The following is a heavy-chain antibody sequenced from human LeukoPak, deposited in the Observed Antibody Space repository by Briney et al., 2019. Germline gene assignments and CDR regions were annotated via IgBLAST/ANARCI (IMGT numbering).Heavy chain of an antibody. Sequence: SETLSLTCAVYGGSFSGYYWTWIRQPPGRGLEWIGYVYYTGSTNYNPSLKSRVSISVDTSKNQFSLKVTSVTAADTAVYYCARAGYSFGTGYYFDYWGQGTLVTVST. CDR2: VYYTGST. CDR3: ARAGYSFGTGYYFDY. J-gene: IGHJ4*02. D-gene: IGHD3/OR15-3a*01. CDR1: GGSFSGYY. V-gene: IGHV4-59*01.